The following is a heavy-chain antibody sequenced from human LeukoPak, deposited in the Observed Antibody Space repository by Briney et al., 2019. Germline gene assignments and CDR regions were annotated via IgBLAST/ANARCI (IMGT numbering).Heavy chain of an antibody. Sequence: SETLSLTCTVSGGSISSSGYYWGWIRQPPGKGLEWLGSMYYSGSTYYNPSLKSRVTISVDTSKNHFSLKLSSVTAADTAVYYCARDFRGGYDFWSGYYTPYYFDYWGQGTLVTVSP. D-gene: IGHD3-3*01. CDR3: ARDFRGGYDFWSGYYTPYYFDY. V-gene: IGHV4-39*07. J-gene: IGHJ4*02. CDR2: MYYSGST. CDR1: GGSISSSGYY.